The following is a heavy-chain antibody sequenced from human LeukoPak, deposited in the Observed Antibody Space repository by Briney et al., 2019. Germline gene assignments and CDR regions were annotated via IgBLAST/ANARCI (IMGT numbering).Heavy chain of an antibody. CDR2: IYYSGST. V-gene: IGHV4-59*01. CDR1: GGSISSYH. Sequence: SETLSLTCTVSGGSISSYHWSWIRQPPGKGLEWIGYIYYSGSTNYNPSLKSRVTISVDTSKNQFSLKLSSVTAADTAVYYCARDGIVGAPRVMDVWGQGTTVTVSS. J-gene: IGHJ6*02. D-gene: IGHD1-26*01. CDR3: ARDGIVGAPRVMDV.